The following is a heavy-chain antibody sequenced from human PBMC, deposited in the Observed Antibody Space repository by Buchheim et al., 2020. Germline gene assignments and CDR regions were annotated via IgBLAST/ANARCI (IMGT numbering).Heavy chain of an antibody. J-gene: IGHJ4*02. Sequence: EVQLVESGGGLVQPGGSLRLSCAASGFTFSSYSMNWVRQAPGKGLEWVSYISSSSSTIYYADSLKGRFTISRDNAKNSLSLQMNSLRDEDTAVYYCARDRYDYSNYLFDYWGQGTL. V-gene: IGHV3-48*02. D-gene: IGHD4-11*01. CDR3: ARDRYDYSNYLFDY. CDR2: ISSSSSTI. CDR1: GFTFSSYS.